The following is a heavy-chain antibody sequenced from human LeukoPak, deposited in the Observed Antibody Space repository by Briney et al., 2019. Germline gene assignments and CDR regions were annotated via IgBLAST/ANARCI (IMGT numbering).Heavy chain of an antibody. J-gene: IGHJ4*02. CDR2: ISSDGNSI. Sequence: GGSLRLSCAASAFTFSFYEMSWVRQAPEMRLEWVAYISSDGNSIHYADSVKGRFTISRDNAKESLYLHINSLRAEDTAIYYCARVSTNYFDYWGEGALVTVSS. D-gene: IGHD5/OR15-5a*01. V-gene: IGHV3-48*03. CDR3: ARVSTNYFDY. CDR1: AFTFSFYE.